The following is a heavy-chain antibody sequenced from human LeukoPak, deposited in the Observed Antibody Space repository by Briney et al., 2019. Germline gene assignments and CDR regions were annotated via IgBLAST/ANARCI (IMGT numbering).Heavy chain of an antibody. D-gene: IGHD3-10*01. CDR2: IYYGGST. V-gene: IGHV4-30-4*07. J-gene: IGHJ2*01. CDR3: ARARGLGHRYFDL. Sequence: SETLSLTCAVSGGSISSGGYSWSWIRQPPGKGLEWIGYIYYGGSTYYNPSLKSRVTISVDTSKNQFSLKLSSVTAADTAVYYCARARGLGHRYFDLWGRGTLVTVSS. CDR1: GGSISSGGYS.